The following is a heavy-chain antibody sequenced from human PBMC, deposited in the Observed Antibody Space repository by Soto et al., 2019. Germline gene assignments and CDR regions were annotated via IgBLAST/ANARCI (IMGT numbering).Heavy chain of an antibody. CDR1: GGSFSGYY. J-gene: IGHJ6*02. CDR2: INHSGST. V-gene: IGHV4-34*01. CDR3: ARGNNWNYYYYYGMDV. D-gene: IGHD1-1*01. Sequence: SVTLSLTCAVYGGSFSGYYWSWIRQPPGKGLEWIGEINHSGSTNYNPSLKSRVTISVDTSKNQFSLKLSSVTAADTAVYYCARGNNWNYYYYYGMDVWGQGTTVT.